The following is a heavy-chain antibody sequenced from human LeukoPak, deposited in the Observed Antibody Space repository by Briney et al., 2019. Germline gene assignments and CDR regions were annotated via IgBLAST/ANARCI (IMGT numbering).Heavy chain of an antibody. Sequence: QPGRSLRLSCTASEFTFGDHAMSWVRQAPGKGLEWVGFIRSRAYGGTTEYAPAVKGRFLISRDDSKSIAYLHMNSLKTEDTAVYYCARGPIQQWLHNGMDVWGQGTTVSVSS. J-gene: IGHJ6*02. CDR1: EFTFGDHA. CDR3: ARGPIQQWLHNGMDV. CDR2: IRSRAYGGTT. V-gene: IGHV3-49*04. D-gene: IGHD5-18*01.